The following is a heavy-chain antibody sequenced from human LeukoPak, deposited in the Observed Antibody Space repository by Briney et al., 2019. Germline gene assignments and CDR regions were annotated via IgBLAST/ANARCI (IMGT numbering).Heavy chain of an antibody. Sequence: SETLSLTCTVSGASVSSGSYYWSWIRQPPGKGLEWIGYIYYSVSGSTNYNPSLKSRVTISVDTSKNQFSLKLSSVTAADTAVYYCARLARPKIYFQHWGQGTLVTVSS. CDR1: GASVSSGSYY. CDR3: ARLARPKIYFQH. J-gene: IGHJ1*01. D-gene: IGHD6-25*01. CDR2: IYYSVSGST. V-gene: IGHV4-61*01.